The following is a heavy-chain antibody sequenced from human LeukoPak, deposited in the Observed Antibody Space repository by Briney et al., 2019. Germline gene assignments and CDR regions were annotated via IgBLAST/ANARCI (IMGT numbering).Heavy chain of an antibody. D-gene: IGHD1-1*01. CDR2: ISYDGSNK. CDR1: GFTFSSYA. CDR3: TDGRTGDY. J-gene: IGHJ4*02. V-gene: IGHV3-30-3*01. Sequence: GGSLRLSCAASGFTFSSYAMHWVRQAPGKGLEWVAVISYDGSNKYYADSVKGRFTISRDNSENTLYLQMNSLRAEDTAVYYCTDGRTGDYWGQGTLVTVSS.